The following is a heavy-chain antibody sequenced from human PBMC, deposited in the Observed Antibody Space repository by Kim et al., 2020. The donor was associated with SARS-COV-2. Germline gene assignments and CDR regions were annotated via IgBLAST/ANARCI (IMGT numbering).Heavy chain of an antibody. J-gene: IGHJ4*02. CDR2: INAGNGNT. CDR1: GYTFTSYA. Sequence: ASVKVSCKASGYTFTSYAMHWVRQAPGQRLEWMGWINAGNGNTKYSQKFQGRVTITRDTSASTAYMELSSLRSEDTAVYYCARELLLYSSSWSWNYWGQGTLVTVSS. V-gene: IGHV1-3*01. CDR3: ARELLLYSSSWSWNY. D-gene: IGHD6-13*01.